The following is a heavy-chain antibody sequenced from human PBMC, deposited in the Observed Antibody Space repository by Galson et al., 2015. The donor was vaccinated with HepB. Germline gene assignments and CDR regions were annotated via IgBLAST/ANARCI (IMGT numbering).Heavy chain of an antibody. CDR1: GFTFSSYA. CDR3: AKARSQWLRPYYFDY. Sequence: SLRLSCAASGFTFSSYAMSWVRQTPGKGLEWISTISGSGGNTYYAASVKGRFTISRDNSKNTLYLQMNSLRAEDTAIYYCAKARSQWLRPYYFDYWGQGTLVTVSS. D-gene: IGHD6-19*01. J-gene: IGHJ4*02. CDR2: ISGSGGNT. V-gene: IGHV3-23*01.